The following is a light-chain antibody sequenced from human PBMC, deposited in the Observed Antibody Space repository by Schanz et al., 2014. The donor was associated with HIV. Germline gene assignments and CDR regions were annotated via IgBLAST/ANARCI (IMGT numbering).Light chain of an antibody. J-gene: IGKJ1*01. V-gene: IGKV3-20*01. CDR1: QSVSSD. Sequence: EIVMTQSPATLSVSPGERATLSCRASQSVSSDLAWYKQEHGQPPRLLIYGASIRATGVPDRFSGSGSGTDFTLTISRLEPEDFAVYYCQQYSSSPRTFGQGTKVEI. CDR2: GAS. CDR3: QQYSSSPRT.